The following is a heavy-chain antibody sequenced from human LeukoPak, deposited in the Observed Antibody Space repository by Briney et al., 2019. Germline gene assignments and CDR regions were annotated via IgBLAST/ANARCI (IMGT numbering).Heavy chain of an antibody. CDR3: AKAISGSYFDYFDY. J-gene: IGHJ4*02. V-gene: IGHV3-23*01. Sequence: PGGSLRLSCAASGFTFSSYAMSWVRHAPGKGLEWVSSISGSGGSTYYADSVKGRFTISRDNSKNTLYLQMNSLRAEDTAVYYCAKAISGSYFDYFDYWGQGTLVTVSS. CDR1: GFTFSSYA. CDR2: ISGSGGST. D-gene: IGHD1-26*01.